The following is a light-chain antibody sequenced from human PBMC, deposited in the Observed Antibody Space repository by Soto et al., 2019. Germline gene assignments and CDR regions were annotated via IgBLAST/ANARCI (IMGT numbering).Light chain of an antibody. CDR1: SSDVGGYNY. CDR3: CSYAGSYTHVV. Sequence: QSALTQPRSVSGSPGQSVTISCTGTSSDVGGYNYVSWYQQHPGKAPKLMIYDVSKRPSGVPDRFSGSKSGNTASLTISGLQAEDEADYYCCSYAGSYTHVVFGGGTNVTVL. J-gene: IGLJ2*01. V-gene: IGLV2-11*01. CDR2: DVS.